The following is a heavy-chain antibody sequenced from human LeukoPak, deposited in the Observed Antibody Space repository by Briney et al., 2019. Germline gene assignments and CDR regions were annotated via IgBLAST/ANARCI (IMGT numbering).Heavy chain of an antibody. CDR2: IRSSGDTT. CDR3: TRGWGSSWSYLYSEY. Sequence: GGSLRLSFAASGFTFITSALNWVRQPPGKGLEWVSTIRSSGDTTFYADSVKGRFTISRDNSKNTLSLQMNSLRDEDTAVYYCTRGWGSSWSYLYSEYWGQGTLVTVSS. D-gene: IGHD6-13*01. CDR1: GFTFITSA. J-gene: IGHJ4*02. V-gene: IGHV3-23*01.